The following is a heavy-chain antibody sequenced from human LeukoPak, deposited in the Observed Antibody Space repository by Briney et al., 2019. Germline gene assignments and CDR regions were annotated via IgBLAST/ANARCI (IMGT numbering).Heavy chain of an antibody. V-gene: IGHV1-18*04. Sequence: GASVKVSCKASGYTVTHHGISWVRQAPGQGLEWMGWISCYNGDTMYAQNVQGRVTMTTDTSTRTAYIELRSLSSDDTAMYYCARDPSNSSGYHAHFDSWGQGTLVTVSS. CDR3: ARDPSNSSGYHAHFDS. CDR2: ISCYNGDT. D-gene: IGHD3-22*01. J-gene: IGHJ4*02. CDR1: GYTVTHHG.